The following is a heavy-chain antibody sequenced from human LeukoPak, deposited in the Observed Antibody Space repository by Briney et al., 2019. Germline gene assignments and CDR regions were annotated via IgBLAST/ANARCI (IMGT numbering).Heavy chain of an antibody. V-gene: IGHV1-69*05. Sequence: SVKVSCKASGGTFSSYAISWVRQAPGQGLEWMGGIIPIFGTANYAQKFQGRVTITTDESTSTAYMELSSLRSEDTAVYYCASGTDTAMVTLFDYWGQGTLVTVSS. CDR1: GGTFSSYA. CDR3: ASGTDTAMVTLFDY. CDR2: IIPIFGTA. J-gene: IGHJ4*02. D-gene: IGHD5-18*01.